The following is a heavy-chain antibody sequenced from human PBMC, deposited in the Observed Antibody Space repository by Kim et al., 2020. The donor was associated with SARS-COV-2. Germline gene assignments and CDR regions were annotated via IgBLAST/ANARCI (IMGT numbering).Heavy chain of an antibody. CDR2: INPNSGGT. CDR1: GYTFTGYY. CDR3: ARDSSDADDAFDI. Sequence: ASVKVSCKASGYTFTGYYMHGVRQAPGQGLEWMGRINPNSGGTNYAQKFQGRVTMTRDTSISTAYMELSRLRSDDTVVYYCARDSSDADDAFDIWGQGTMVTVSS. V-gene: IGHV1-2*05. J-gene: IGHJ3*02.